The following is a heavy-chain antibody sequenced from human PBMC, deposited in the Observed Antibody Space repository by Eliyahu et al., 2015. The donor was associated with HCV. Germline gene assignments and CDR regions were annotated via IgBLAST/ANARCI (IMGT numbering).Heavy chain of an antibody. Sequence: EMYLVQSGGGLVQPGGSPRLSCVSSGFSLSDYAMHWVRQAPGKGLEWISYIDDRGTTIHYADSMKGRVTISRDNAKNSLFLQMNSLREEDTALYFCARVSSWHYIDYWGQGSLVTVSS. CDR2: IDDRGTTI. D-gene: IGHD6-13*01. J-gene: IGHJ4*02. V-gene: IGHV3-48*03. CDR3: ARVSSWHYIDY. CDR1: GFSLSDYA.